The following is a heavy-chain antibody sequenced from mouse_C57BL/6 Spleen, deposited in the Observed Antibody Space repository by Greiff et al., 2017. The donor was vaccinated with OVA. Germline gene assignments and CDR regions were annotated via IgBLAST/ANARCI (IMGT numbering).Heavy chain of an antibody. V-gene: IGHV1-55*01. CDR1: GYTFTSYW. CDR2: IYPGSGST. Sequence: QVQLQQPGAELVKPGASVKMSCKASGYTFTSYWITWVKQRPGQGLEWIGDIYPGSGSTNYNEKFKSKATLTVDTSSSTAYMQLSILTSEDSAVYYCAREGITTFLHCDYWGQGTTLTVSS. D-gene: IGHD1-1*01. CDR3: AREGITTFLHCDY. J-gene: IGHJ2*01.